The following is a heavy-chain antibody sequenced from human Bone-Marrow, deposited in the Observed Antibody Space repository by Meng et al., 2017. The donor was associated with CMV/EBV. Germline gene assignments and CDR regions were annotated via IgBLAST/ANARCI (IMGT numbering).Heavy chain of an antibody. J-gene: IGHJ3*02. D-gene: IGHD3-22*01. CDR2: INHSGST. V-gene: IGHV4-34*01. Sequence: SETLSLTCAVYGGSFSGYYWSWIRQPPGKGLEWIGEINHSGSTNYNPSPKSRVTISVDTSKNQFSLKLGSVTAEDTAVYYCARGGDSSGFRNIAFHIWGQGTMVTVSS. CDR1: GGSFSGYY. CDR3: ARGGDSSGFRNIAFHI.